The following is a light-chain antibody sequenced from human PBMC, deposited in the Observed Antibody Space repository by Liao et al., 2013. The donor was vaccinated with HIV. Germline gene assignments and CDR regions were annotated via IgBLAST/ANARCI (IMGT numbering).Light chain of an antibody. CDR1: NIGSKS. V-gene: IGLV3-21*04. CDR3: QVWDSYSDHYV. Sequence: SYVLTQPPSVSVAPGKTARITCGGNNIGSKSVHWYQQKPGQAPVLVIYYDSDRPSGIPERFSGSNSGNTATLTISRVAAGDEADYFCQVWDSYSDHYVFGTGTKVTV. CDR2: YDS. J-gene: IGLJ1*01.